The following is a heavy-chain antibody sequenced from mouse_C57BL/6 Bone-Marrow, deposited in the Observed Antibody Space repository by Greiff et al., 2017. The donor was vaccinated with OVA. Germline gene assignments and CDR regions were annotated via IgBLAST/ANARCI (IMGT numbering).Heavy chain of an antibody. CDR2: IYPGDGDT. Sequence: VQLQQSGPELVKPGASVKISCKASGYAFSSSWMNWVKQRPGKGLEWIGRIYPGDGDTNYNGKFKGKATLNAEKSSSTDYMQLSSLTSEDSAVYFCARVDYGSSYDYFDYWGQGTTLTVSS. J-gene: IGHJ2*01. CDR1: GYAFSSSW. V-gene: IGHV1-82*01. D-gene: IGHD1-1*01. CDR3: ARVDYGSSYDYFDY.